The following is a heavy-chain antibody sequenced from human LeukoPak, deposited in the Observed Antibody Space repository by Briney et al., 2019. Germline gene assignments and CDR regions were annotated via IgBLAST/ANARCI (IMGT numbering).Heavy chain of an antibody. Sequence: GGSLRLSCAASGFTVSSNYMSWVRQAPGKGLEWVSVIYSGGSTYYADSVKGRFTISRDNSKNTLYLQMNSLRAEDTAVYYCARDPSIAVAGFWGQGTLVTVSS. CDR3: ARDPSIAVAGF. CDR1: GFTVSSNY. CDR2: IYSGGST. J-gene: IGHJ4*02. D-gene: IGHD6-19*01. V-gene: IGHV3-53*01.